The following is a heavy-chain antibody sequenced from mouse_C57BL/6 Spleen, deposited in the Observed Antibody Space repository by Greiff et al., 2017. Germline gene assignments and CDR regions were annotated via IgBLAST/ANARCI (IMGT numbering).Heavy chain of an antibody. D-gene: IGHD1-1*01. CDR3: ARQEYYYGSRDYYAMDY. Sequence: QVQLKESGPGLVAPSQSLSITCTVSGFSLTSYGVHWVRQPPGKGLEWLVVIWSDGSTTYNSALKSRLSISKDNSKSQVFLKMNSLQTDDTAMYYCARQEYYYGSRDYYAMDYWGQGTSVTVSS. V-gene: IGHV2-6-1*01. J-gene: IGHJ4*01. CDR2: IWSDGST. CDR1: GFSLTSYG.